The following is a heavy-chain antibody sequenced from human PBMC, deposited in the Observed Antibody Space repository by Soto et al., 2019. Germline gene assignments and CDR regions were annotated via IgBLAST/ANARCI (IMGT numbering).Heavy chain of an antibody. J-gene: IGHJ6*02. D-gene: IGHD3-10*01. CDR2: IDPSDSYT. V-gene: IGHV5-10-1*01. CDR3: ATRGPTFARGTDPYYYYGMDV. Sequence: PGESLKISCKGSGYSFTSYWISWVRQMPGKGLEWMGRIDPSDSYTNYSPSFQGHVTISADKSISTAYLQWSSLKASDTAMYYCATRGPTFARGTDPYYYYGMDVWGQGTTVTVSS. CDR1: GYSFTSYW.